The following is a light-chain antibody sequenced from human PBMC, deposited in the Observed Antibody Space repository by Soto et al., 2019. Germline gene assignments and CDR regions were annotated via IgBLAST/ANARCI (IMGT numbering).Light chain of an antibody. Sequence: EIVLTQSPGTLSLSPGERATLSCRASQNIITYLAWYQQKPGQAPRLLIYGASTRATGVPDRLSGSGSGADFTLTINRLEPEDFAVYFCQHYYRIPPTYGQGTKLEV. CDR3: QHYYRIPPT. V-gene: IGKV3-20*01. CDR1: QNIITY. J-gene: IGKJ2*01. CDR2: GAS.